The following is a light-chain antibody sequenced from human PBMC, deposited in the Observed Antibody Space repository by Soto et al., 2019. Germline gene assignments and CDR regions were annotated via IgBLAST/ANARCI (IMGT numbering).Light chain of an antibody. CDR2: DVT. Sequence: QSVLTQPASVSGSPGQSITISCTGTSSDVGGYNFVTWYQQYPGKAPKLVIHDVTRRPSGVSNRFSGSKSGTTASLTISGLQAEDEAEYYCCSYTSSTSYVFGTGTKVTVL. J-gene: IGLJ1*01. CDR3: CSYTSSTSYV. V-gene: IGLV2-14*01. CDR1: SSDVGGYNF.